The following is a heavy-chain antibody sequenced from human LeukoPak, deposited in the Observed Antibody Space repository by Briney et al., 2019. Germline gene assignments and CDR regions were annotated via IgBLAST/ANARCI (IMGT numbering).Heavy chain of an antibody. J-gene: IGHJ4*02. V-gene: IGHV5-51*01. Sequence: GESLKISCKGSGYSITSYWIGWVRQMPGKGLEWMGIIYPGDSDTRYSPSFQGQVTISADKSISTAYLQWSSLKASDTAMYYRARQMGYCSSTSCYTVDYWGQGTLVTVSS. CDR3: ARQMGYCSSTSCYTVDY. D-gene: IGHD2-2*02. CDR2: IYPGDSDT. CDR1: GYSITSYW.